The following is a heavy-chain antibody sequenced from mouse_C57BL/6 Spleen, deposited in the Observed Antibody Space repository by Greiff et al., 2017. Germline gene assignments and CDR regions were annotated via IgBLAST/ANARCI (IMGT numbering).Heavy chain of an antibody. D-gene: IGHD2-3*01. V-gene: IGHV5-4*03. Sequence: EVMLVESGGGLVKPGGSLKLSCAASGFTFSSYAMSWVRQTPEKRLEWVATISDGGSYTYYPDNVKGRFTISRDNAKNNLYLQMSHLKSEDTAMYYCARGDDGPDVWGTGTTVTVSS. J-gene: IGHJ1*03. CDR2: ISDGGSYT. CDR3: ARGDDGPDV. CDR1: GFTFSSYA.